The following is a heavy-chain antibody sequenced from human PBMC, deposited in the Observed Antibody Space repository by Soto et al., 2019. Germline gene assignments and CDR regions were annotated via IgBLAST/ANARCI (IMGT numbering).Heavy chain of an antibody. CDR2: INAGNGNT. V-gene: IGHV1-3*01. J-gene: IGHJ4*02. CDR1: GYTFTSYA. D-gene: IGHD3-22*01. Sequence: ASVKVSCKASGYTFTSYAMHWVRQAPGQRLEWMGWINAGNGNTKYSQKFQGRVTITRDTSASTAYMELSSLRSEDTAVYYCARDGRYYDSSGYYSDYWGQGTLVTVSS. CDR3: ARDGRYYDSSGYYSDY.